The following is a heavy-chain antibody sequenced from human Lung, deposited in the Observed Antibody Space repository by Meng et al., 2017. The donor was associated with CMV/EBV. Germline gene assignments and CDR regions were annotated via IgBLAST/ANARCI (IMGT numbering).Heavy chain of an antibody. CDR1: GGSFSGYY. CDR3: AGEQGAF. Sequence: SDTLSLTCAVYGGSFSGYYWSWIRQPQGKGLEWIGAINHSGSTNYNTSLKSRVTISVDTSKNQISLKLSSVTAADTAVYYCAGEQGAFWGQGTLVTVSS. J-gene: IGHJ4*02. CDR2: INHSGST. V-gene: IGHV4-34*01. D-gene: IGHD3-16*01.